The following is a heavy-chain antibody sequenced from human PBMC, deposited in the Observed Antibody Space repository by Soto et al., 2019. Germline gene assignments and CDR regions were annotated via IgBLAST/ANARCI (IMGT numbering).Heavy chain of an antibody. Sequence: SVKVSCKVSGYTLTELSMHWVRQAPGKGLEWMGGFDPEDGETIYAQKFQGRVTMTEDTSTDTAYMELSSLRSEETAVYYCATNNHRVGDTDDAFDIWGQGTMVTVSS. CDR3: ATNNHRVGDTDDAFDI. D-gene: IGHD1-26*01. CDR2: FDPEDGET. J-gene: IGHJ3*02. CDR1: GYTLTELS. V-gene: IGHV1-24*01.